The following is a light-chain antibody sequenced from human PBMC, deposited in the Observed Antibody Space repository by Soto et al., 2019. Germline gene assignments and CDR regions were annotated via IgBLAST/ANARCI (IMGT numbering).Light chain of an antibody. V-gene: IGLV2-14*01. J-gene: IGLJ1*01. CDR1: SSDVGGYTY. Sequence: QSVLTQPASVSGSPGQSITISCTGTSSDVGGYTYVSWYQQHPGKAPKLMIYDVNNRPSGVSNRFSGSKSGNTASLTISGLQAEDEADYYCSSYTGSSTNYVFGTGTKVTVL. CDR3: SSYTGSSTNYV. CDR2: DVN.